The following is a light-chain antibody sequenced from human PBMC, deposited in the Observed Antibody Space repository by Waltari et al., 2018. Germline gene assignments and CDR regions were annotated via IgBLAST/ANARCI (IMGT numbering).Light chain of an antibody. CDR3: QHYVRFPGT. CDR2: GAS. J-gene: IGKJ1*01. Sequence: RASPGKSTALGLYQQIPGQARMLLLFGASNRATGIPDRFSGSESETDFSLTISRLEPEDFAVYCCQHYVRFPGTFGRGTKVEIK. V-gene: IGKV3-20*01. CDR1: PGKSTA.